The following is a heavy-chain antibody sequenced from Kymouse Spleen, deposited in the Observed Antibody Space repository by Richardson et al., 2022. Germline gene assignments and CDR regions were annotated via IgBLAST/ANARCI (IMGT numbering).Heavy chain of an antibody. CDR3: ARDIFGVVIIHTVPFDY. D-gene: IGHD3-3*01. CDR2: ISSSSSYI. V-gene: IGHV3-21*03. J-gene: IGHJ4*02. Sequence: EVQLVESGGGLVKPGGSLRLSCAASGFTFSSYSMNWVRQAPGKGLEWVSSISSSSSYIYYADSVKGRFTISRDNAKNSLYLQMNSLRAEDTAVYYCARDIFGVVIIHTVPFDYWGQGTLVTVSS. CDR1: GFTFSSYS.